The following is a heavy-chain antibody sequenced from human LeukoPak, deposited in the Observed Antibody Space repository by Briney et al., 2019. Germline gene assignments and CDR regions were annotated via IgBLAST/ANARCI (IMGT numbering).Heavy chain of an antibody. CDR2: IYHSGST. CDR3: ASSPPYYYYGMDV. CDR1: GGSISSGGYS. V-gene: IGHV4-30-2*01. Sequence: SETPSLTCAVSGGSISSGGYSWSWVRQPPGTGLEWIGYIYHSGSTYYNPSLKSRVTISVDRSKNQFSLKLSSVTAADTAVYYCASSPPYYYYGMDVWGQGTTVTVSS. J-gene: IGHJ6*02.